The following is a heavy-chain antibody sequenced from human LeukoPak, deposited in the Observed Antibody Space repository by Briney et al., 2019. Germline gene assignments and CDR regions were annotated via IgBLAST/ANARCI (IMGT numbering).Heavy chain of an antibody. Sequence: GASVKVSCKASGGTFSSYAISWVRQAPGQGLEWMGGIIPILGTANYAQKFQGRVTITADESTSTAYMELSSLRSEDTAVYYCARAGSYGSGSSNWFDPWGQGTLVTVSS. J-gene: IGHJ5*02. CDR3: ARAGSYGSGSSNWFDP. CDR1: GGTFSSYA. V-gene: IGHV1-69*01. D-gene: IGHD3-10*01. CDR2: IIPILGTA.